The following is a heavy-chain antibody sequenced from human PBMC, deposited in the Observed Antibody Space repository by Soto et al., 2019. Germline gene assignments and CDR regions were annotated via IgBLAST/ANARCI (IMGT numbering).Heavy chain of an antibody. J-gene: IGHJ6*02. V-gene: IGHV1-18*01. Sequence: GASVKVSCKASGYSFTSYGISWVRQATGQGLEWMGWISAYNGNTNYAQKLQGRVTMTTDTSTSTAYMELRSLRSDDTAVYYCARDRGLHYYDSSEGHGMDVWGQGTTVTVSS. CDR3: ARDRGLHYYDSSEGHGMDV. CDR2: ISAYNGNT. D-gene: IGHD3-22*01. CDR1: GYSFTSYG.